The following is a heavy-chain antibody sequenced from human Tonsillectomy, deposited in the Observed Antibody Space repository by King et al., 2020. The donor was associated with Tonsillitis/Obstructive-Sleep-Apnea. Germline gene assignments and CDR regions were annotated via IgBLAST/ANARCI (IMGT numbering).Heavy chain of an antibody. D-gene: IGHD4-11*01. J-gene: IGHJ6*03. CDR3: ARGPMTTVTTFYYYCYMDV. CDR1: GGSFSGYY. Sequence: VQLQQWGAGLLKPSETLSLTCAVYGGSFSGYYWSWIRQPPGKGLEWIGEINHSGSTNYNPSLKSRVTISVDTSKNQFSLKLSSVTAADTAVYYCARGPMTTVTTFYYYCYMDVWGKGTTVTVSS. V-gene: IGHV4-34*01. CDR2: INHSGST.